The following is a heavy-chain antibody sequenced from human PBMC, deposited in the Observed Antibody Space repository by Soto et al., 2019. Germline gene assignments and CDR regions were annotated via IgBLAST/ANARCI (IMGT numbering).Heavy chain of an antibody. J-gene: IGHJ4*02. D-gene: IGHD1-1*01. CDR1: GFMFSNHC. V-gene: IGHV3-33*01. CDR2: IWSDGNNR. CDR3: VRGDNWNDEASDY. Sequence: GGSLRLSCAASGFMFSNHCMHWVRQAPGKGLEWVAVIWSDGNNRYYADSVKGRFTISRDNSKNTVYLQMNSLRAEDTAVYYCVRGDNWNDEASDYWGQGTLVTVS.